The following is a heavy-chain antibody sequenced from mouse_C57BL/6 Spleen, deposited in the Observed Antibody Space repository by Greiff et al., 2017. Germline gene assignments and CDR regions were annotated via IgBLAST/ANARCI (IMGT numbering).Heavy chain of an antibody. J-gene: IGHJ1*03. CDR1: GFSLTSYG. CDR2: IWRGGST. D-gene: IGHD4-1*01. Sequence: QVHVKQSGPGLVQPSQSLSITCTVSGFSLTSYGVHWVRQSPGKGLEWLGVIWRGGSTDYNAAFMSRLSITKDNSKSQVCFKMNSLQADDTAIYYCAKNPNWDEGYFDVWGTGTTVTVSS. V-gene: IGHV2-5*01. CDR3: AKNPNWDEGYFDV.